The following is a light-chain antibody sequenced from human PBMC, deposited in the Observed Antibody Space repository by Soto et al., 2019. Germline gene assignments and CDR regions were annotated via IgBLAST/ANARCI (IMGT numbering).Light chain of an antibody. V-gene: IGKV1-5*01. CDR3: QQYDSFSKT. J-gene: IGKJ1*01. CDR2: DAS. CDR1: QSIRSW. Sequence: QMTQSPSTLSASVGDRVTITCRASQSIRSWLAWYQQKPGKAPQLLIYDASNLESGVPSRFSGSGSGTEFTLTISSLQPDDFATYYCQQYDSFSKTFGRGTKVEVK.